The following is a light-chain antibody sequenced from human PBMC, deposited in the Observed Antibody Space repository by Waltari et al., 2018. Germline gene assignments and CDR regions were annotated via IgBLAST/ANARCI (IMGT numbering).Light chain of an antibody. CDR1: NLDNRY. J-gene: IGLJ2*01. Sequence: SYDLTQPPSVSVSPGQTATISCSGANLDNRYAFWYRQKPGQAPAVFIYQDSKRPSGIPERFSGSNSGNTATLTITETQVIDEADYYCQAWDSSTVFFGGGTRLTVL. CDR2: QDS. V-gene: IGLV3-1*01. CDR3: QAWDSSTVF.